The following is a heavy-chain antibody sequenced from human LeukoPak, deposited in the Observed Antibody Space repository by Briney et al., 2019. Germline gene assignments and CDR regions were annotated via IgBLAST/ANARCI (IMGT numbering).Heavy chain of an antibody. CDR1: GFTFRNYG. CDR3: AKDYSGYTSYFDS. CDR2: ISYDAINT. D-gene: IGHD5-12*01. J-gene: IGHJ4*02. V-gene: IGHV3-30*18. Sequence: GGSPRLSCAASGFTFRNYGMDWVRQAPGKGLEWVAVISYDAINTYYADSVKGRFTISRDNSKNTLYLQMDSLRAEDTAVYYCAKDYSGYTSYFDSWGQGTLVTVSS.